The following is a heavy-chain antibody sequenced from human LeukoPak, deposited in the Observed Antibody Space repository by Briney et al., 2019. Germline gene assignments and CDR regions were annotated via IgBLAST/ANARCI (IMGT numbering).Heavy chain of an antibody. J-gene: IGHJ4*02. CDR1: GFTFSSYA. V-gene: IGHV3-23*01. CDR2: ISGSGGST. CDR3: ARALYTSGWYPDYFDY. Sequence: PGGSLRLSCAASGFTFSSYAMSWVRRAPGKGLEWVSAISGSGGSTYYADSVKGRFTISRDNSKNTLYLQMNSLRAEDTAVYYCARALYTSGWYPDYFDYWGQGTLVTVSS. D-gene: IGHD6-19*01.